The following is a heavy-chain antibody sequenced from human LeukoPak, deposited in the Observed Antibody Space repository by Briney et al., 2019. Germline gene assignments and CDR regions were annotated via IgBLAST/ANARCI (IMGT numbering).Heavy chain of an antibody. CDR1: GFTFSANW. Sequence: AGGSLRLSCAASGFTFSANWRHWVGQAQGKGLVWVSLINSEGSSTSYADSVKGRFTISRDNAKNTLYLQMNSLRAEDTAAYYCARGRYSGSLGGQGTLVTVSS. CDR3: ARGRYSGSL. CDR2: INSEGSST. V-gene: IGHV3-74*01. D-gene: IGHD1-26*01. J-gene: IGHJ4*02.